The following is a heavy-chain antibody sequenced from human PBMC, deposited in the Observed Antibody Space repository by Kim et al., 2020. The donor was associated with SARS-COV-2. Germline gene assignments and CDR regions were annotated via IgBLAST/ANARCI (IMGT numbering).Heavy chain of an antibody. CDR2: IYYSGST. CDR1: GGSVSSSSYY. J-gene: IGHJ4*02. D-gene: IGHD1-26*01. CDR3: ARTKLSRAIDY. V-gene: IGHV4-39*01. Sequence: SETLSLTCTVSGGSVSSSSYYWGWIRQPPGKGLEWIGSIYYSGSTYYNPSLMSRVTISVDTSKNQFSLKLSSVTAADTAVFYCARTKLSRAIDYWGRGTLVTVSS.